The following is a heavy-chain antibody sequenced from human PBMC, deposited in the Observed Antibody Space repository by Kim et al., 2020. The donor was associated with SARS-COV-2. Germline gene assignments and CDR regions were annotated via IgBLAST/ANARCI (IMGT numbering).Heavy chain of an antibody. CDR3: ARDNSGFSEYYFDY. J-gene: IGHJ4*02. D-gene: IGHD3-10*01. V-gene: IGHV3-21*01. Sequence: GGSLRLSCATSGFIVSSYSMNWVRQAPGKGLEWVSSISSSGTYIHYADSVKGRFTISRANAKNSLYLHMNSLRAEDTAVYYCARDNSGFSEYYFDYWGQGTLVTVSS. CDR1: GFIVSSYS. CDR2: ISSSGTYI.